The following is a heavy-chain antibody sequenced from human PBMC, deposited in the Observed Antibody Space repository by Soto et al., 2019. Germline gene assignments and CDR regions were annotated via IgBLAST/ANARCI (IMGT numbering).Heavy chain of an antibody. CDR2: YSGFT. J-gene: IGHJ4*02. Sequence: SETLSLTCTVSGRSITTYQWSWIRQPPGKGLEWIGGYSGFTNYNPSLESRATISVDHSKNQFFLTLRSVTAADTAVYYCARDYGDYSFFFDYWGQGALVTVS. CDR3: ARDYGDYSFFFDY. D-gene: IGHD4-17*01. CDR1: GRSITTYQ. V-gene: IGHV4-59*01.